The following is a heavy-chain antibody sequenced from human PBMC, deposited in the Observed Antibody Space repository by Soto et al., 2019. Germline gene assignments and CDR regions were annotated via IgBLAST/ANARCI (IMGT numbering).Heavy chain of an antibody. Sequence: EVQLVESGGGLVQPGGSLRLSCAASGFTFSSYSMNWVRQAPWKGLEWVSYVTSCSSSIYYADSVKGRFTISRDNAKNSLYVQMNSLRAEDTAVYYCARSIPSTGTSDWGRGSLVTVSS. D-gene: IGHD1-1*01. V-gene: IGHV3-48*01. J-gene: IGHJ4*02. CDR3: ARSIPSTGTSD. CDR1: GFTFSSYS. CDR2: VTSCSSSI.